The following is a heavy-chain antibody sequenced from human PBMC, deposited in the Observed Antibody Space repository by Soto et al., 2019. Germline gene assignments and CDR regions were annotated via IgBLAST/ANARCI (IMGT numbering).Heavy chain of an antibody. CDR3: IWESRVYSSWR. J-gene: IGHJ4*02. Sequence: EVQVVESGGGLVKPGESLTLSCTVSGLTFSDAWLNWVRQSPGKGLEWVGRSWGGGGATVYAAPVKGRFTLYRDDSQIMLYLQLNSLKVDDTAVYYCIWESRVYSSWRWGQGTLVTVSA. D-gene: IGHD5-18*01. CDR2: SWGGGGAT. CDR1: GLTFSDAW. V-gene: IGHV3-15*07.